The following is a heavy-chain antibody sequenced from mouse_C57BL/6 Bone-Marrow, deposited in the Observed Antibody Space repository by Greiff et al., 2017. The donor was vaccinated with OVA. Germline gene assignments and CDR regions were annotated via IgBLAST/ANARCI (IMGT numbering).Heavy chain of an antibody. Sequence: EVKLVESGGGLVQPGGSLKLSCAASGFTFSDYYMYWVRQTPEKRLEWVAYISNGGGSTDYPDTVKGRFTISRDNAKNTLYLQMSRLKSEDTAMYYCARGDYGNYYYAMDYWGQGTSVTVSS. CDR3: ARGDYGNYYYAMDY. J-gene: IGHJ4*01. V-gene: IGHV5-12*01. CDR2: ISNGGGST. CDR1: GFTFSDYY. D-gene: IGHD2-1*01.